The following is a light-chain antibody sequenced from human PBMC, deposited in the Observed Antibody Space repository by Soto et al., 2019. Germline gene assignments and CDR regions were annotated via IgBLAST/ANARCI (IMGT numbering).Light chain of an antibody. CDR1: QSISNH. Sequence: DIQMTQSPSSLSASVGDRVIITCLASQSISNHLNWYQQKPGKAPKLLIFAASSLQSGVPSRFSGSRSGPAFTLTISSLQPEDFATYYCQQSYSSPPTFGQGTKVDIK. V-gene: IGKV1-39*01. CDR3: QQSYSSPPT. CDR2: AAS. J-gene: IGKJ1*01.